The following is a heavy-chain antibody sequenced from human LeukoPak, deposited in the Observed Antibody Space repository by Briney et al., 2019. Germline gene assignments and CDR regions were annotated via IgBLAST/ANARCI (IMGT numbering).Heavy chain of an antibody. D-gene: IGHD1-26*01. CDR2: INPNSGGT. V-gene: IGHV1-2*02. CDR3: ARDTLGGSYPVDY. Sequence: ASVKVSCKASGYTFTGYYIHWVRQAPGQGLEWMGWINPNSGGTKYAQKFQGRVTVTRDTSISTAYMELSSLRSDDTAVYYCARDTLGGSYPVDYWGQGTLVTVSS. J-gene: IGHJ4*02. CDR1: GYTFTGYY.